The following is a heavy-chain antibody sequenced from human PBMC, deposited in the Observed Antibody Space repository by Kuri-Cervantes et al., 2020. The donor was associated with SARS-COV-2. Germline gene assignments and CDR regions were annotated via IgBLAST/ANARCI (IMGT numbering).Heavy chain of an antibody. Sequence: LSLTCAVSGFTFNTCAMHWVRQAPGKGLEWMAIISYDGNNKYFADSVKGRFTISRDNSNNTLYLQMNSLRAEDTAIYYCVKDRVGVLDSWGQGTPVTVSS. D-gene: IGHD2-21*01. V-gene: IGHV3-30-3*01. CDR1: GFTFNTCA. CDR3: VKDRVGVLDS. J-gene: IGHJ4*02. CDR2: ISYDGNNK.